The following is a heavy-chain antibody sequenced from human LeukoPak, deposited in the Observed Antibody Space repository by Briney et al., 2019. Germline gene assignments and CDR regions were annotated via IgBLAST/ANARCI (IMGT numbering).Heavy chain of an antibody. CDR1: GFTFDDYG. V-gene: IGHV3-20*01. D-gene: IGHD3-10*01. Sequence: GGSLRHTCAASGFTFDDYGMSWVRQAPGKGLEWVSGINWNGGSTGYADSVKGRFTISRDNAKNSLYLQMNSLRAEDTALYHCARAGLYYYGSGSYRSWFDPWGQGTLVTVSS. CDR2: INWNGGST. CDR3: ARAGLYYYGSGSYRSWFDP. J-gene: IGHJ5*02.